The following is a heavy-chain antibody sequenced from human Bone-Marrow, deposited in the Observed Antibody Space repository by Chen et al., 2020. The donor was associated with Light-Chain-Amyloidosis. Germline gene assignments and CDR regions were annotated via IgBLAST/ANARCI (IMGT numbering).Heavy chain of an antibody. V-gene: IGHV4-34*01. J-gene: IGHJ5*02. CDR2: INHSGSA. D-gene: IGHD5-12*01. CDR3: ARCEPHFSDSIISGYTA. Sequence: QVELQQWGAGLLKPSETLSLTCGIHNGAFGDDYWTWIRQPPGKGLQWIAEINHSGSANYNSSLKSRTTISVDKSKNQFSLRMISVTAADTAVYYCARCEPHFSDSIISGYTAWGQGTSVTVSS. CDR1: NGAFGDDY.